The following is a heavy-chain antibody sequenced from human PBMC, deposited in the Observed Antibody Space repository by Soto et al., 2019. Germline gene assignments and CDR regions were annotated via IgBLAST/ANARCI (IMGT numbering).Heavy chain of an antibody. CDR1: GYTFTSYG. CDR3: AIQPTYYYDSSANEDY. CDR2: ISAYNGNT. V-gene: IGHV1-18*01. D-gene: IGHD3-22*01. Sequence: GASVKVSCKASGYTFTSYGISWVRQAPGQGLEWMGWISAYNGNTSYAQKFQGRVTMTRDTSTSTVYMELSSLRSEDTAVYYCAIQPTYYYDSSANEDYWGQGTLVTVSS. J-gene: IGHJ4*02.